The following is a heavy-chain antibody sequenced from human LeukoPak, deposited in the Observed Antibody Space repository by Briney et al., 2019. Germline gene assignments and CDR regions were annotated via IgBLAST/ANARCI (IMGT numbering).Heavy chain of an antibody. V-gene: IGHV3-74*01. CDR2: IASDGST. CDR1: GFTFSSYW. CDR3: IGSGGWPGY. D-gene: IGHD1-26*01. J-gene: IGHJ4*02. Sequence: PGGSLRLSCAASGFTFSSYWMHWVRQAPGKGLVWVSRIASDGSTAYADCVKGRFTISRDNAKDTVYLQMNSLRVEDTAVYYCIGSGGWPGYWGQGTLVSVSS.